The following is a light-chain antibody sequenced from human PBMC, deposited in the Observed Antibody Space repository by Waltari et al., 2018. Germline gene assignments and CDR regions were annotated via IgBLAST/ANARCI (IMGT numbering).Light chain of an antibody. Sequence: EIVLTQSPATLSLSPGERATLSCRASQSVSSYLAWYQQKPGQAPRLLIYDASNRDTGIPARSSGSGSGTDFTLPISRLEPEDFAVYYCQQRSNWPLTFGPGTKVDIK. CDR2: DAS. CDR3: QQRSNWPLT. CDR1: QSVSSY. V-gene: IGKV3-11*01. J-gene: IGKJ3*01.